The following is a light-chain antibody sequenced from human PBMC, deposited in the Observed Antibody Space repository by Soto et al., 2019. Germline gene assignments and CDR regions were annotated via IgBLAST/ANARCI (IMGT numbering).Light chain of an antibody. CDR2: GAS. CDR3: QQYNRSYT. J-gene: IGKJ2*01. Sequence: DIPLTQSPSFLSASGGDRVTITCRASQSIANRLAWYQQKPGKTPKLLIYGASTLESGDPSRFSGIGSGTEFTLTINSLQTDDFATYYCQQYNRSYTFGQGTKLQIK. CDR1: QSIANR. V-gene: IGKV1-5*01.